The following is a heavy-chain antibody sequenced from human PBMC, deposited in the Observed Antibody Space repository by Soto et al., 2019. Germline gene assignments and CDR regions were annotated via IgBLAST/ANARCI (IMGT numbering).Heavy chain of an antibody. CDR1: GYSFTSYW. D-gene: IGHD2-15*01. V-gene: IGHV5-51*01. CDR2: IYPGDSDT. J-gene: IGHJ3*02. Sequence: GESLKSSCKGSGYSFTSYWIGWVRQMPGKGLEWMGIIYPGDSDTRYSPSFQGQVTISADKSISTAYLQWSSLKASDTAMYYCATRYCSGGSCYSFSGNDAFDIWGQGTMVTVSS. CDR3: ATRYCSGGSCYSFSGNDAFDI.